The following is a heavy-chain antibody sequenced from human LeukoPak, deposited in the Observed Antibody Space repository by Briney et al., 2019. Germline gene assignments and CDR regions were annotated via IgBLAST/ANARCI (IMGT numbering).Heavy chain of an antibody. J-gene: IGHJ5*02. CDR2: VWYDGSNK. CDR1: GFTFSSYG. CDR3: ARESYGDYVGYWFDP. V-gene: IGHV3-33*01. D-gene: IGHD4-17*01. Sequence: GRSLRLSCAASGFTFSSYGMHWVRQAPGKGLEWVAVVWYDGSNKYYADSVKGRFTISRDNSKNTLYLQMNSLRAEDTAVYYCARESYGDYVGYWFDPWGQGTLVTVSS.